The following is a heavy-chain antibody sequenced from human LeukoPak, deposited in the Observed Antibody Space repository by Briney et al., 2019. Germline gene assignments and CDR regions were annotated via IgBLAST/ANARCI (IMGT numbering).Heavy chain of an antibody. V-gene: IGHV4-4*02. CDR2: IYHSGST. Sequence: SGTLSLTCAASGGSISSSNWWSSVRQPPGKGLEWIGEIYHSGSTNYNPSLKSRVTISVDTSKNQFSLKLSSVTAADTAVYYCARDPGYYYYMDVWGKGTTVTVSS. J-gene: IGHJ6*03. CDR1: GGSISSSNW. CDR3: ARDPGYYYYMDV.